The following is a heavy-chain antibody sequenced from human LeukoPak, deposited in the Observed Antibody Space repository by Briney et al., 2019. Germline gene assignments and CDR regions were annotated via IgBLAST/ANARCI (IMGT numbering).Heavy chain of an antibody. Sequence: SETLSLTCTVSGYSISGGYYWSWLRQPPGKGLEYIGYTHYSGATNYNPSLKSRVTISLDTSGNQFSLKLSSVTAADTAVYYCASGYCGGACQLGGVDMWGQGTMVTVSS. J-gene: IGHJ3*02. CDR1: GYSISGGYY. CDR2: THYSGAT. D-gene: IGHD2-21*02. V-gene: IGHV4-61*08. CDR3: ASGYCGGACQLGGVDM.